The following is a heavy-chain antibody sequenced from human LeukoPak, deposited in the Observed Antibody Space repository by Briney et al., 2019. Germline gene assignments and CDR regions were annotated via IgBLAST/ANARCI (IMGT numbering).Heavy chain of an antibody. J-gene: IGHJ4*02. D-gene: IGHD6-13*01. CDR2: ISGSGGST. CDR1: GFTFSSYA. V-gene: IGHV3-23*01. Sequence: GGSLRLSCAASGFTFSSYAMSWVRQAPGKGLKWVSAISGSGGSTYYADSVKGRFTISRDNSKNTLYLQMNSLRAEDTAVYYCAKVPYSSSWYGSDYWGQGTLVTASS. CDR3: AKVPYSSSWYGSDY.